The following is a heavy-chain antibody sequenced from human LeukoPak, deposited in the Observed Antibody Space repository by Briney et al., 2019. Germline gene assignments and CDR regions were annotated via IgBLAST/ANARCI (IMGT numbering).Heavy chain of an antibody. CDR2: TYYSGST. CDR3: ARGGGLVIRVDSFDI. V-gene: IGHV4-59*12. CDR1: GGSISSYY. J-gene: IGHJ3*02. Sequence: SETLSLTCTVSGGSISSYYWSWIRQPPGKGLEWIGYTYYSGSTNYNPSLKSRVTISVDTSKNQFSLKLSSVTAADTAVYYCARGGGLVIRVDSFDIWGQGTMVTVYS. D-gene: IGHD6-19*01.